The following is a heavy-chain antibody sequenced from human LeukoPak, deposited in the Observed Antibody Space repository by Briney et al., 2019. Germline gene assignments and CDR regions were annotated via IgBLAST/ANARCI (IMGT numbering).Heavy chain of an antibody. V-gene: IGHV4-59*01. CDR1: GGSIISYY. CDR2: IYYSGST. CDR3: ARANWSYGMDV. D-gene: IGHD1-1*01. Sequence: SETLSLTCTVSGGSIISYYWSWIRQPPGKGLEWIGYIYYSGSTNYNPSLKSRVTISVDTSKNQLSLKLSSVTAADTAVYYCARANWSYGMDVWGKGTTVTVSS. J-gene: IGHJ6*04.